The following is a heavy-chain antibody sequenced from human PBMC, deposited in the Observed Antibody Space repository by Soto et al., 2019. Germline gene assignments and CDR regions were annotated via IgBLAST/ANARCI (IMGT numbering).Heavy chain of an antibody. J-gene: IGHJ4*02. CDR2: INAGNGDI. V-gene: IGHV1-3*01. CDR3: AEGVWSGTSRRYYLDY. D-gene: IGHD3-3*01. Sequence: ASVKVSCKASGYTFTDSAVNWVRQAPGQRLEWMGWINAGNGDIRYSQSFQGRVTITRDTSATTAYMELRSLRSEDTAVYYCAEGVWSGTSRRYYLDYWGQGTLVTVSS. CDR1: GYTFTDSA.